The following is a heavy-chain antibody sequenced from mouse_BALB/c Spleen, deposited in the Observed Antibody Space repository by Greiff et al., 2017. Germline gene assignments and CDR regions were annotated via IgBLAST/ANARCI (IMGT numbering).Heavy chain of an antibody. J-gene: IGHJ4*01. D-gene: IGHD2-14*01. Sequence: VQLQQSGAELAKPGASVKMSCTASGYTFTSYWMHWVKQRPGQGLEWIGYINPSTGYTEYNQKFKDKATLTADKSSSTAYMQLSSLTSEDSAVYYCARKGNYRYDNYAMDYWGQGTSVTVSS. CDR1: GYTFTSYW. V-gene: IGHV1-7*01. CDR3: ARKGNYRYDNYAMDY. CDR2: INPSTGYT.